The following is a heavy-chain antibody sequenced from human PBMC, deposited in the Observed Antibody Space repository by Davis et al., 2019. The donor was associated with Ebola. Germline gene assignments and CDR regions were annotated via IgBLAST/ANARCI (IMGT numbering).Heavy chain of an antibody. CDR1: ALSFSSYS. D-gene: IGHD5-24*01. CDR2: ISSSSSYT. J-gene: IGHJ4*02. CDR3: AKDRRCYNSSADY. Sequence: GGSLSLSCSASALSFSSYSMNWVRHAPGKGLEWVSSISSSSSYTYYADSVKGRFTISRDNSKNTLYLQMNSLRADDTAVYYCAKDRRCYNSSADYWGQGTLVTVSS. V-gene: IGHV3-21*01.